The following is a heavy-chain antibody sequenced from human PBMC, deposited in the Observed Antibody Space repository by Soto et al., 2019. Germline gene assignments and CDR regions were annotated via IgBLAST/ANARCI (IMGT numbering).Heavy chain of an antibody. Sequence: EVQLVESGGGLVQPGGSLRLSCAASGFVFSSHWIHWVRQAPGQGPVGVSRISTDGSFTSYADFVKGRFTISRDNAKNTLYLQMNSLRAEDTAVYYCARPRSISSSGFDIWGQGTMVTVSS. J-gene: IGHJ3*02. CDR1: GFVFSSHW. V-gene: IGHV3-74*01. CDR2: ISTDGSFT. D-gene: IGHD2-21*01. CDR3: ARPRSISSSGFDI.